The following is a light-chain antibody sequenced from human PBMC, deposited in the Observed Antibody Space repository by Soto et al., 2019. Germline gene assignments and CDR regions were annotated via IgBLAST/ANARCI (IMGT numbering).Light chain of an antibody. CDR2: GAS. CDR1: QSVSSK. J-gene: IGKJ2*01. CDR3: LQYNNWPFT. V-gene: IGKV3-15*01. Sequence: EIVMTQSPATLSVSPGEGATLSCKASQSVSSKLAWYQQKPGQAPRVLIYGASTRATGIPARFSGSGSGTEFTLTISSRQSEDFAVYYCLQYNNWPFTFGQGTKLEIK.